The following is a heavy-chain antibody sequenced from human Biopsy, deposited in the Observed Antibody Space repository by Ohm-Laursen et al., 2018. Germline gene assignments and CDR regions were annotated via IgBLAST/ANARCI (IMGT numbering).Heavy chain of an antibody. CDR3: ARIAAAGWDDY. V-gene: IGHV1-18*01. CDR2: ISGYNGNT. J-gene: IGHJ4*02. CDR1: GYKFTSYG. D-gene: IGHD6-25*01. Sequence: GASVKVSCKASGYKFTSYGMSWVRQAPGQGFEWMGRISGYNGNTNYAQKFQGGITMTIDAATSTGYMDLRSLKSDDTAVYYCARIAAAGWDDYWGQGTLVTVSS.